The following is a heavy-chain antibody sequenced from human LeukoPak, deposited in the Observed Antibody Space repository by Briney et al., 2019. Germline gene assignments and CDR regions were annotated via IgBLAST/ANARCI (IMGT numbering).Heavy chain of an antibody. CDR1: GFTFTIFG. J-gene: IGHJ4*02. D-gene: IGHD6-19*01. V-gene: IGHV3-48*01. Sequence: GGSLRLSCAASGFTFTIFGLNWVRQAPGKGPEWVSYIDARSGITYYADSVQGRFTLSRDNARESVFLQMDSLRVDDTAMYYCARGLGSGWQDYWGQGTLVTVSS. CDR2: IDARSGIT. CDR3: ARGLGSGWQDY.